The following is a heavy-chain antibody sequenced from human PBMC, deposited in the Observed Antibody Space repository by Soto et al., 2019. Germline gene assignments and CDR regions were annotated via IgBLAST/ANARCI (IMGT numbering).Heavy chain of an antibody. CDR1: GGSISSSRYF. D-gene: IGHD1-26*01. Sequence: ASETLSLTCSVSGGSISSSRYFWGWIRQPPGKGLEWIGSIYYSGSTYYNPSLKSRVTVSVDTSKNQFSLKLSSVTAADTAVYYCARLRGSYGYYFDYWGQGTLVTVSS. J-gene: IGHJ4*02. CDR2: IYYSGST. CDR3: ARLRGSYGYYFDY. V-gene: IGHV4-39*01.